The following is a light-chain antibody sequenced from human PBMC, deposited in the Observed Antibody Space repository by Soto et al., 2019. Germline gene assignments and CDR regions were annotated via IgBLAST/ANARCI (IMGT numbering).Light chain of an antibody. J-gene: IGLJ2*01. CDR3: SSSTSSSYSV. CDR2: DVS. Sequence: QSALTQPASVSGSPGQSITISCTGTSSDVGGYNYVSWYQQHPGKAPKLMIYDVSNRPSGVSNRFSGSKSGNTASLTIAGLQAEDEADYYCSSSTSSSYSVFGGGTKLTVL. V-gene: IGLV2-14*01. CDR1: SSDVGGYNY.